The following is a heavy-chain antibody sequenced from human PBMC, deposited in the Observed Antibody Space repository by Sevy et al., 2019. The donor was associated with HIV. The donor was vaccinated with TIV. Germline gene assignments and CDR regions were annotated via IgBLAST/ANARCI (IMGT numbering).Heavy chain of an antibody. V-gene: IGHV3-23*01. J-gene: IGHJ6*03. Sequence: GGSLRLSCAASGFTFSSYAMSWVRQAPGKGLEWVSAISGSGGSTYYADSVKGRFTISRDNSKNTVYLKMNSLRAEDTAVYYCAKSPVVDIVVVPAAHKNYYYYYMDVWGKGTTVTVSS. CDR3: AKSPVVDIVVVPAAHKNYYYYYMDV. CDR2: ISGSGGST. CDR1: GFTFSSYA. D-gene: IGHD2-2*01.